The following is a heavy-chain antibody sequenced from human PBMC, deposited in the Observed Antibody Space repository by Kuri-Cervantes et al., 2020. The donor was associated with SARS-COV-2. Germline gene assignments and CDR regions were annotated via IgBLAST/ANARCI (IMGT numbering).Heavy chain of an antibody. J-gene: IGHJ5*02. CDR3: AREGGTGTPEGGWFDP. D-gene: IGHD1-7*01. Sequence: ASVKVSCKASGYTFTSYYMHWVRQAPGQGLEWMGIINPSGGSTSYAQKFQGRVTMTRDTSTSTVYMELRSLRSEDTAVYYCAREGGTGTPEGGWFDPWGQGTLVTVSS. CDR1: GYTFTSYY. V-gene: IGHV1-46*01. CDR2: INPSGGST.